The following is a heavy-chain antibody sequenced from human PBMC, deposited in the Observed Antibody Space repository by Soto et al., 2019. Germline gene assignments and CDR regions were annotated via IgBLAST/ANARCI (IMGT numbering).Heavy chain of an antibody. CDR3: APSCGWFAPDY. D-gene: IGHD6-19*01. V-gene: IGHV1-3*01. CDR2: INEGNGNT. Sequence: QVHFVQSGAEVKKPGASVKVSCKASGYTFSTYAMHWVRQAPGQRLEWRGLINEGNGNTKYSQRFQGRVTFPRDTPTSTAYMGLRSLRPEDTAVYYCAPSCGWFAPDYSGQGTLVTVSS. J-gene: IGHJ4*02. CDR1: GYTFSTYA.